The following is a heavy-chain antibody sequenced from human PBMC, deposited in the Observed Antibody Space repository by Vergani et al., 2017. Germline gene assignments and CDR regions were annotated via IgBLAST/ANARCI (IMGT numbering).Heavy chain of an antibody. V-gene: IGHV3-9*01. J-gene: IGHJ6*03. CDR2: ISWNSGSI. Sequence: EVQLVESGGGLVQPGRSLRLSCAASGFTFDDYAMHWVRQAPGKGVEWVSGISWNSGSIGYADSVKGRFTISRDNAKNSLYLQMNSLRAEDTALYYCAKDSSGWYNYMDVWGKGTTVTVSS. CDR1: GFTFDDYA. CDR3: AKDSSGWYNYMDV. D-gene: IGHD6-19*01.